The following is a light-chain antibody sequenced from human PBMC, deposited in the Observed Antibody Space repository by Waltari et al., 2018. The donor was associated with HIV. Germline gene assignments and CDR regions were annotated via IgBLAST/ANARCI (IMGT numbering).Light chain of an antibody. CDR2: AAS. J-gene: IGKJ2*01. V-gene: IGKV1-6*01. CDR3: LQDYIFPYT. CDR1: QGIGNE. Sequence: AIQMSQSPPSLPASVGDRVTITCRASQGIGNELSWYQRRPGKAPTLLIYAASILQTGVSSRFSGSGSVTDFSLTISSLQPEDSATYYCLQDYIFPYTFGPGTKLDIK.